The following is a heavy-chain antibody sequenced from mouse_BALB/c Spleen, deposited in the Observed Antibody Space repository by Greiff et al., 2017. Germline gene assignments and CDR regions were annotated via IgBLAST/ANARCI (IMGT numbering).Heavy chain of an antibody. J-gene: IGHJ4*01. D-gene: IGHD1-1*01. CDR1: GFTFSSYA. CDR2: ISSGGSYT. CDR3: ARQYYGSRTGNSYAMDY. V-gene: IGHV5-9-3*01. Sequence: EVQRVESGGGLVKPGGSLKLSCAASGFTFSSYAMSWVRQTPEKRLEWVATISSGGSYTYYPDSVKGRFTISRDNAKNTLYLQMSSLRSEDTAMYYCARQYYGSRTGNSYAMDYWGQGTSVTVSS.